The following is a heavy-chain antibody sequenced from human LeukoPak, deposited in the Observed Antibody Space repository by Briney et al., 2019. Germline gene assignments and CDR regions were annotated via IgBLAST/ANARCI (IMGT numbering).Heavy chain of an antibody. Sequence: PSETLSLTCTVSGGSISSSSYYWGWIRQPPGKGLEWIGSIYYSGSTYYNPSLKSRVTISVDTSKNQFSLKLSSVTAADTAVYYCASLYCSGGSCYSGYYFYYYMDVWGKGTTVTISS. CDR1: GGSISSSSYY. CDR2: IYYSGST. CDR3: ASLYCSGGSCYSGYYFYYYMDV. D-gene: IGHD2-15*01. V-gene: IGHV4-39*01. J-gene: IGHJ6*03.